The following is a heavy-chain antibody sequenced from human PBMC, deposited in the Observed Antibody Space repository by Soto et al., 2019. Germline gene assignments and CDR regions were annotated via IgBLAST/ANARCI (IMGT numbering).Heavy chain of an antibody. D-gene: IGHD3-22*01. V-gene: IGHV4-31*03. CDR2: IYYSGST. Sequence: QVQLQESGPGLVKPSQTLSLTCTVSGGSISSGGYYWSWIRQHPGKGLEWIGYIYYSGSTYYNPSLKSRVTISVDTSKNQFSLKLSSVTAADTAVYYCARAPLNGSGYYYVPNWYFDLWGRGTLVTVSS. J-gene: IGHJ2*01. CDR3: ARAPLNGSGYYYVPNWYFDL. CDR1: GGSISSGGYY.